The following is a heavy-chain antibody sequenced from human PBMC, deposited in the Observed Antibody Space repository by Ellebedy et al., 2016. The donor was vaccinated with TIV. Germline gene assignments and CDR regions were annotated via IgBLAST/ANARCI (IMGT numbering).Heavy chain of an antibody. CDR2: ITSSSSYI. CDR3: ASNSGSYRDGFSY. J-gene: IGHJ4*02. V-gene: IGHV3-21*01. CDR1: GFSFSTYS. D-gene: IGHD1-26*01. Sequence: GGSLRLSXAASGFSFSTYSMKWVRQAPGKGLEWVSSITSSSSYIFYADSVKGRFTISRDNAKKSLYLQMNSLRAEDTAVYYCASNSGSYRDGFSYWGQGTLVTVSS.